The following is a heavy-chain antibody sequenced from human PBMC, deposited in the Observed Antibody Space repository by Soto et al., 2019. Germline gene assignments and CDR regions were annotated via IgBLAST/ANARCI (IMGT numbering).Heavy chain of an antibody. Sequence: EVQLVESGGGLIQPGGSLRLSCAASGFTVISNYMNWVRQAPGKGLKWVSVIYRDGSTYYADSVKGRFTISRDNSKNTLYLQMNSLRAEDTAVYYCARDQTGSYLDSWGQGTLVTVSS. CDR2: IYRDGST. J-gene: IGHJ4*02. CDR3: ARDQTGSYLDS. V-gene: IGHV3-53*01. D-gene: IGHD6-6*01. CDR1: GFTVISNY.